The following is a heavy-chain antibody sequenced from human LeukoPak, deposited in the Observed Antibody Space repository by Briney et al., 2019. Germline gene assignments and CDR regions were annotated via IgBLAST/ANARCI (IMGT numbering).Heavy chain of an antibody. CDR3: ARGGSSWYKVYYYMDV. CDR1: RGSISSHY. J-gene: IGHJ6*03. V-gene: IGHV4-59*11. CDR2: INHSGNT. Sequence: SETLSLTCTVSRGSISSHYWSWIPEPPGKGLEWIGYINHSGNTNSNPSLKSRVTISVDTSKNQFSLKLSSVTAADTAVYYCARGGSSWYKVYYYMDVWGKGTMVTVSS. D-gene: IGHD6-13*01.